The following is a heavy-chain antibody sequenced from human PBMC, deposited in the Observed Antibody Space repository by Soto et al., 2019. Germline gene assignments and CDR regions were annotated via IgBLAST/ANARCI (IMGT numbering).Heavy chain of an antibody. CDR1: GFTFSAYT. V-gene: IGHV3-21*01. D-gene: IGHD3-10*01. Sequence: GGSLRLSCAASGFTFSAYTLAWVRQAPGKGLEWVSSIRSNSTYRFYACSVKCRFIISRDNANLSLYLQMNRLRAEDTAVYYCARALGGNTKVPCDHWGQGTLVTVSS. CDR2: IRSNSTYR. CDR3: ARALGGNTKVPCDH. J-gene: IGHJ4*02.